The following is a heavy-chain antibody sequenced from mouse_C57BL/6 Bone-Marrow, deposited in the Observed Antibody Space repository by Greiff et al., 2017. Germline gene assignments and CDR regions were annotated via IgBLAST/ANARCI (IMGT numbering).Heavy chain of an antibody. CDR1: GFTFTSYW. Sequence: VQLQQSGAELVKPGASVKLSCTASGFTFTSYWMQWVNQRPGQGLEWIGEIDPADSYTNYNQTFKGKATLTADTSSSTAYMQLSSLKSEDSAVYYCARDGYYWYFDVWGTGTTVTVSS. CDR3: ARDGYYWYFDV. V-gene: IGHV1-50*01. J-gene: IGHJ1*03. CDR2: IDPADSYT. D-gene: IGHD2-3*01.